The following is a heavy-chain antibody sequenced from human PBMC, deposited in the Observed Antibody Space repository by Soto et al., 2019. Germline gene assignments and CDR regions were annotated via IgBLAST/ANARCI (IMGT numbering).Heavy chain of an antibody. Sequence: PGESLKISCKGSGYSFTSYWIGWVRQMPGKGLEWMGIIYPGDSDTRYSPSFQGQVTISADKSISTAYLQWSSLKASDTAMYYCARSDVRVGAKSTIAWPLKGLDAFDIWGQGTMVTVSS. J-gene: IGHJ3*02. CDR3: ARSDVRVGAKSTIAWPLKGLDAFDI. CDR2: IYPGDSDT. V-gene: IGHV5-51*01. CDR1: GYSFTSYW. D-gene: IGHD1-26*01.